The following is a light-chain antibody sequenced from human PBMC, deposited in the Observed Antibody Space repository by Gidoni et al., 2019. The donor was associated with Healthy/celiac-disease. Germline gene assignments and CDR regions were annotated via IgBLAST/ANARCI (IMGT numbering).Light chain of an antibody. J-gene: IGKJ2*01. V-gene: IGKV1-39*01. CDR1: QSISSY. Sequence: DIQMTQSPSSLSASVGDRVTITCRASQSISSYLNWYQQKPGKAPKLLIYAASSLPSGVPSRFSGSGSGTDFTLTISSLQPEDFATYYCQQSYSTLPYTFXXXTKLEIK. CDR3: QQSYSTLPYT. CDR2: AAS.